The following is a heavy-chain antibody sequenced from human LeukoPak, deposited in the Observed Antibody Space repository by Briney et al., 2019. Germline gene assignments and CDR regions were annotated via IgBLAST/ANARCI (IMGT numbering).Heavy chain of an antibody. V-gene: IGHV1-46*01. D-gene: IGHD6-19*01. CDR3: ARVVVAGTFGY. CDR1: GYTFTSYY. Sequence: ASVKVSCKASGYTFTSYYMHWVRQAPGQGLEWMGIINPSGGSTSYAQKSQGRVTMTRDMSTSTVYMELSSLRFEDTAVYYCARVVVAGTFGYWGQGTLVTVSS. CDR2: INPSGGST. J-gene: IGHJ4*02.